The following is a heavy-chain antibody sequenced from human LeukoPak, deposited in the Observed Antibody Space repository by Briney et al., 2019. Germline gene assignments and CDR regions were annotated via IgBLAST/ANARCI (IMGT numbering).Heavy chain of an antibody. CDR1: GFTFSSYG. V-gene: IGHV3-30*02. CDR2: IRYDGSNK. J-gene: IGHJ4*02. D-gene: IGHD1-26*01. Sequence: GGSLRLSCAASGFTFSSYGMHWVRQAPGKGLEWVAFIRYDGSNKYYADSVKGRFTISRDNSKNTLYLQMNSLRAEDTAVYYCAKSGLVPGELLPAHFDYWGQGTLVTVSS. CDR3: AKSGLVPGELLPAHFDY.